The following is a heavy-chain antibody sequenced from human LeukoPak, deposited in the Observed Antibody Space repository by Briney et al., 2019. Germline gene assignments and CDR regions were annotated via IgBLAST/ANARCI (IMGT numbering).Heavy chain of an antibody. J-gene: IGHJ6*04. Sequence: GGSLRLSCAASGFTFSSYSMNWVRQAPGKGLEWVSSISSSSSYIYYADSVKGRFTISRDKDKNSLYLQMNSLRAEDTAVYYCAELGITMIGGVWGKGTTVTISS. CDR1: GFTFSSYS. V-gene: IGHV3-21*01. D-gene: IGHD3-10*02. CDR2: ISSSSSYI. CDR3: AELGITMIGGV.